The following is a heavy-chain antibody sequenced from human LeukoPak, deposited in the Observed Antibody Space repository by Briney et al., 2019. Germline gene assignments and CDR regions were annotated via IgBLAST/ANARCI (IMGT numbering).Heavy chain of an antibody. Sequence: GGSLRLSCAGSGFSFGHFAMHWVRQAPGKGLEWVSGISWSSNSIVYADSVRGRFTISRDNAKSSVYLQMNSLRPEDTALYYCAKDMVGRVTIFAVDIDYWGQGTLVTVSS. D-gene: IGHD3-3*01. V-gene: IGHV3-9*01. CDR1: GFSFGHFA. CDR3: AKDMVGRVTIFAVDIDY. J-gene: IGHJ4*02. CDR2: ISWSSNSI.